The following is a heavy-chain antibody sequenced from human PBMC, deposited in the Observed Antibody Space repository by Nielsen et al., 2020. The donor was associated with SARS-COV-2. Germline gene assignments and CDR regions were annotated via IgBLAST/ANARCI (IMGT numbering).Heavy chain of an antibody. V-gene: IGHV4-59*01. CDR2: IYYSGST. Sequence: SETLSLTCTVSGGSISSYYWSWIRQPPGKGLEWIGYIYYSGSTNYNPSLKSRVTISVDTPKNQFSLKLSSVTAADTAVYYCARELAVAGIDYFDYWGQGTLVTVSS. CDR1: GGSISSYY. D-gene: IGHD6-19*01. CDR3: ARELAVAGIDYFDY. J-gene: IGHJ4*02.